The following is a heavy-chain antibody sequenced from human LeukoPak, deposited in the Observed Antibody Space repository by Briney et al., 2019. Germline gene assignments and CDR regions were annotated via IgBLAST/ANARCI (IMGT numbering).Heavy chain of an antibody. Sequence: RGGSLSLSCTASGFVFSSYWMSGVRQAPGKGLEWVANIKQDGSEKYYVDSVKGRFTISRDNAKDSLYLQMNSLRAEDTAVHFCARVRRAKRLNRYDIYDDMDVLVKAATVSVSS. J-gene: IGHJ6*03. CDR1: GFVFSSYW. D-gene: IGHD1-1*01. V-gene: IGHV3-7*01. CDR3: ARVRRAKRLNRYDIYDDMDV. CDR2: IKQDGSEK.